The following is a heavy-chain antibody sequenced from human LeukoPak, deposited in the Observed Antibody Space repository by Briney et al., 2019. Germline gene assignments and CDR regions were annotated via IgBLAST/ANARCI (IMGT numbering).Heavy chain of an antibody. D-gene: IGHD1-14*01. Sequence: GESLKISCKGSGYSFTSYWIGWVRQMPGKGLGWMGIIYPGDSDTRYSPSFQGQVTISADKSISTAYLQWSSLKASDTATYYCARSALGPASDYYYMDVWGKGTTVTVSS. J-gene: IGHJ6*03. CDR3: ARSALGPASDYYYMDV. CDR1: GYSFTSYW. CDR2: IYPGDSDT. V-gene: IGHV5-51*01.